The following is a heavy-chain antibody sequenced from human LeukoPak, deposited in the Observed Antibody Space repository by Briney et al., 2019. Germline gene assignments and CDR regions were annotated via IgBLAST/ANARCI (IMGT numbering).Heavy chain of an antibody. V-gene: IGHV3-30*04. D-gene: IGHD1-1*01. CDR2: ISYDGSNK. Sequence: PGRSLRLSCAASGFTFSSYAMHWVRQAPGKGLEWVAVISYDGSNKYYADSVKGRFTISRDNSKNTLYLQMNSLRAEDTAVYHCARDRDWNDDLDYWGQGTLVTVSS. J-gene: IGHJ4*02. CDR3: ARDRDWNDDLDY. CDR1: GFTFSSYA.